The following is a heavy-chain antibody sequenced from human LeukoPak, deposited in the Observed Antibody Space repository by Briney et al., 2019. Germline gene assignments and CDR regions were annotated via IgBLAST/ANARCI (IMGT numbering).Heavy chain of an antibody. CDR1: GFTFSSYS. Sequence: GGSPRLSCAASGFTFSSYSMNWVRQAPGKGLEWVSYISSTISTIYYADSVKGRFTISRDNAKNSLYLQMNSLRDEDTAVYYCARWESGTYLILDYWGQGTLVTVSS. CDR3: ARWESGTYLILDY. CDR2: ISSTISTI. D-gene: IGHD1-26*01. V-gene: IGHV3-48*02. J-gene: IGHJ4*02.